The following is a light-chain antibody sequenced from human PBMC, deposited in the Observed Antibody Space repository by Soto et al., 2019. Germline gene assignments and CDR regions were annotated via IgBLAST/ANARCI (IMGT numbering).Light chain of an antibody. CDR1: QSIGSY. V-gene: IGKV1-39*01. CDR2: ATS. CDR3: QQSDSFPWT. Sequence: DIQMTQSPSSLSASIGDRVTITCRASQSIGSYFNWYQQKPAKAPNLLIYATSSLQSGVPSRFSGNGAGTDFTLTISRLQHEDVVSYYCQQSDSFPWTFGQGTKVEIK. J-gene: IGKJ1*01.